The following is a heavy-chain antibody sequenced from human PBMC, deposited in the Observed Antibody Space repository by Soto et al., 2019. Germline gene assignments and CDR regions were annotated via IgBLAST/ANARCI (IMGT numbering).Heavy chain of an antibody. CDR1: GFTFSSYA. Sequence: QVQLVESGGGVVQPGRSLRLSCAASGFTFSSYAMHWVRQAPGRGLEWVATISYDGNNKYYADSVKGRFTISRDNSKNTVYLQMNSLRAEDTGVSYCASDRLRLGELSLIGYFDYWGQGTLVTVSS. D-gene: IGHD3-16*02. V-gene: IGHV3-30-3*01. CDR2: ISYDGNNK. CDR3: ASDRLRLGELSLIGYFDY. J-gene: IGHJ4*02.